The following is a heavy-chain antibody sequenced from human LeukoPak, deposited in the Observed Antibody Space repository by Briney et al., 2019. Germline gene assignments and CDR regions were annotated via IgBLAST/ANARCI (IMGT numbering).Heavy chain of an antibody. V-gene: IGHV4-39*07. Sequence: PSETLSLTCTVSGGSISSSSYYWGWIRQPPGKGLEWIGSIYYSGSTYYNPSLKSRVTISVDTSKNQFSLKLSSVTAADTAVYYCARSRTIFGVVGWFDPWGQGTLVTVSS. J-gene: IGHJ5*02. D-gene: IGHD3-3*01. CDR2: IYYSGST. CDR3: ARSRTIFGVVGWFDP. CDR1: GGSISSSSYY.